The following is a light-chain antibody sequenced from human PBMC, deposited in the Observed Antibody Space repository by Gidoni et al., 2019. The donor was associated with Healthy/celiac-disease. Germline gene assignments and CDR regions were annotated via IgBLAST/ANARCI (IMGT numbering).Light chain of an antibody. CDR3: AAWDDSLNAHWV. CDR2: SNN. CDR1: GCNLGSNT. Sequence: QSVLTKPPSASGTPGQRVTFPCSGSGCNLGSNTVNWYQHLPGTPPKLLIYSNNQRPSGVPDRFSGSKSGTSASLAISGLQSEDEADYYCAAWDDSLNAHWVFGGGTKLTVL. J-gene: IGLJ3*02. V-gene: IGLV1-44*01.